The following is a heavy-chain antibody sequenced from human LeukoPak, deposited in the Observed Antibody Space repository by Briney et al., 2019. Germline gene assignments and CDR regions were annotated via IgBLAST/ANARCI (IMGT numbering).Heavy chain of an antibody. CDR2: ISSNGGST. J-gene: IGHJ6*02. CDR1: GFTFSSYA. V-gene: IGHV3-64*01. Sequence: PGGSLRLSCAASGFTFSSYAMHWVRQAPGKGLEYVSAISSNGGSTYYANSVKGRFTISRDNSKNTLYLQMNSLRAEDTAVYYCARDKWGSLYGMDVWGQGTTVTVSS. CDR3: ARDKWGSLYGMDV. D-gene: IGHD7-27*01.